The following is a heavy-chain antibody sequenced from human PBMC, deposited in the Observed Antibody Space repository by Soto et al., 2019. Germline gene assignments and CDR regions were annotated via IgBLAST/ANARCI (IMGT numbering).Heavy chain of an antibody. CDR3: ARDLAWKRGKVGRYYYGMDV. CDR2: ISTRSTYT. V-gene: IGHV3-11*06. Sequence: GGSLRLSCAASGFIFSAYYMSCVRQTPGKGLEWVSYISTRSTYTNYADSVKGRFTISRDNTKNSLYLQMDSLRVEDTAVYYCARDLAWKRGKVGRYYYGMDVWGQGTTVTVSS. J-gene: IGHJ6*02. D-gene: IGHD1-1*01. CDR1: GFIFSAYY.